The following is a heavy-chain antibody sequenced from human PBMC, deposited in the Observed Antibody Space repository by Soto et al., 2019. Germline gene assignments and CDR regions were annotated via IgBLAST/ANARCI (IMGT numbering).Heavy chain of an antibody. V-gene: IGHV3-23*01. CDR1: GFTFSSYA. CDR3: AYSSTPFDY. D-gene: IGHD6-13*01. Sequence: EVQLLESGGGLVQPGGSLRLSCAASGFTFSSYAMSWVRQAPGKGLEWVSAISGSGGSTHYADSVKGRFTISRDNSKNTLYLHMNSLRAEETAVYYCAYSSTPFDYWGQGPLVTVSS. J-gene: IGHJ4*02. CDR2: ISGSGGST.